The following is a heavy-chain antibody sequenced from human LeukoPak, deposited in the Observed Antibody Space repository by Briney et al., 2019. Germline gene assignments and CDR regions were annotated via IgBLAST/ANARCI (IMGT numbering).Heavy chain of an antibody. CDR2: ISASGASP. D-gene: IGHD3-10*01. Sequence: GGSLRLSCAASGFTFSDYAMIWVRQAPGKGLEWVAGISASGASPYYADSVKGRFTISRDNSKNTLYLQMNSLRAEDTAVYYCAKAGDSGNWFDPWGQGTLVTVSS. CDR3: AKAGDSGNWFDP. J-gene: IGHJ5*02. CDR1: GFTFSDYA. V-gene: IGHV3-23*01.